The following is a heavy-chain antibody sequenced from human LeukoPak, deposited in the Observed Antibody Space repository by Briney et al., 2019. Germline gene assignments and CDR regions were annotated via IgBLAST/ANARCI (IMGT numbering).Heavy chain of an antibody. Sequence: GGSLRLSCAASGFTFSSYAMSWVRQAPGKGLEWVSAISGSGGSTYYADSVKGRFTISRDNSKNTLYLQMNSLRAEDTAVHYCARMAVNYYDSSGYYSQYYFDYWGQGTLVTVSS. CDR1: GFTFSSYA. J-gene: IGHJ4*02. V-gene: IGHV3-23*01. CDR2: ISGSGGST. CDR3: ARMAVNYYDSSGYYSQYYFDY. D-gene: IGHD3-22*01.